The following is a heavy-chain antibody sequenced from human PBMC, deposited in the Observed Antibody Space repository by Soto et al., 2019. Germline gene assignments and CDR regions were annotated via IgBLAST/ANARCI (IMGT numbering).Heavy chain of an antibody. D-gene: IGHD6-19*01. Sequence: PGGSLRLSCAASGFTFSSYWMYWVRQAPGKGLVWVSRTNSDGRDTSYADSVKGRFTISRDNAKNTLYLQMNSLRAEDTAVYYCARDRGWSLFDYWGQGTLVTVSS. CDR2: TNSDGRDT. CDR3: ARDRGWSLFDY. CDR1: GFTFSSYW. V-gene: IGHV3-74*01. J-gene: IGHJ4*02.